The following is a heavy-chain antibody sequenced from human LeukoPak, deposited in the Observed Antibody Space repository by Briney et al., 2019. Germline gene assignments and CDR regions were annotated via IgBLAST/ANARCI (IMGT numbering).Heavy chain of an antibody. CDR2: ISGGGGTT. V-gene: IGHV3-23*01. CDR1: GFTFSSYA. J-gene: IGHJ4*02. D-gene: IGHD6-6*01. CDR3: AKGLMAARPHYFDY. Sequence: PGGSLRLSCAASGFTFSSYAMSWVRQAPGKGLEWVSAISGGGGTTYNADSMKGRFTISRDNSKNTLYLQMSSLGADDTAVYYCAKGLMAARPHYFDYRGQGTLVTVSS.